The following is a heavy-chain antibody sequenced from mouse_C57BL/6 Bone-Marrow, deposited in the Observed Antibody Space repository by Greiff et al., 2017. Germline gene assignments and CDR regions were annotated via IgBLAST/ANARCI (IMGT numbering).Heavy chain of an antibody. V-gene: IGHV5-17*01. CDR1: GFTFRDYG. CDR2: ISSGSSTI. J-gene: IGHJ3*01. CDR3: ARNRWLPFAY. Sequence: EVQVVESGGGLVKPGGSLKLSCAASGFTFRDYGMHWVRQAPEKGLEWVAYISSGSSTIYYADTVKGRFTISRDNAKNTLFLQMTSLRSEDTAMYYCARNRWLPFAYWGQGTLVTVSA. D-gene: IGHD2-3*01.